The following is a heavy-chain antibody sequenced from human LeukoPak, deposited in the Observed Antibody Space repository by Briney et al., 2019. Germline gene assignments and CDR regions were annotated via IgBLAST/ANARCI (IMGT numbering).Heavy chain of an antibody. Sequence: GGSLRLSCAASGFTFSSYWMHWVRQAPGKGLVWVSHMNSDGTSTGYADSVKGRFTISRDNAKNTLYLQMNSLRAEDTAVYYCARDNGPYDYWGQGTLVTVSS. V-gene: IGHV3-74*01. D-gene: IGHD2-8*01. CDR2: MNSDGTST. CDR1: GFTFSSYW. CDR3: ARDNGPYDY. J-gene: IGHJ4*02.